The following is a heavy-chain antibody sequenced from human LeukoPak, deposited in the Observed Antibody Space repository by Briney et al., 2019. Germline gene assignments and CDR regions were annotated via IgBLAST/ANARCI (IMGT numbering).Heavy chain of an antibody. V-gene: IGHV4-59*02. Sequence: PSETLSLTCAVSGGFVSGYYWSWVRQFPGRRLEWIGYIHYSGRTNYNPSLKSRITLSLETSLNQISLELKSVTSADTALYYCVRDSGYSSSWYLIDDDFDIWGQGTMVIVSA. CDR1: GGFVSGYY. CDR2: IHYSGRT. D-gene: IGHD6-13*01. CDR3: VRDSGYSSSWYLIDDDFDI. J-gene: IGHJ3*02.